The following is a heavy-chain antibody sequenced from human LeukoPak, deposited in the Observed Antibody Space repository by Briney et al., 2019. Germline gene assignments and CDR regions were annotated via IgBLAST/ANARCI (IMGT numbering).Heavy chain of an antibody. V-gene: IGHV4-39*07. Sequence: PSETLSLTCTVSGGSISSSSYYWGWIRQPPGKGLEWIGSIYYSGSTYYNPSLKSRVTISVDTSKNQFSLKLSSVTAADTAVYYCASDPPPRGYYDSSGYYPGYWGQGTLVTVSS. J-gene: IGHJ4*02. CDR2: IYYSGST. D-gene: IGHD3-22*01. CDR3: ASDPPPRGYYDSSGYYPGY. CDR1: GGSISSSSYY.